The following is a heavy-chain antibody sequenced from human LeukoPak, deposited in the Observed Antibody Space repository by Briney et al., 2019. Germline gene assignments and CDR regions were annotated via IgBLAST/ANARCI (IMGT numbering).Heavy chain of an antibody. J-gene: IGHJ6*03. CDR1: GYTFTGYY. CDR3: ARGPYCSGGSCYPYTYYYYMDV. V-gene: IGHV1-8*03. CDR2: MNPNSGNT. Sequence: ASVKVSCKASGYTFTGYYIHWVRQATGQGLEWMGWMNPNSGNTGYAQKFQGRVTITRNTSISTAYMELSSLRSEDTAVYYCARGPYCSGGSCYPYTYYYYMDVWGKGTTVTVSS. D-gene: IGHD2-15*01.